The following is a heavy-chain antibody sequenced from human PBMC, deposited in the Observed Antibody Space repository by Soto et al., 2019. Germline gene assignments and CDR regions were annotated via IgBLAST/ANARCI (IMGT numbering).Heavy chain of an antibody. J-gene: IGHJ4*02. V-gene: IGHV4-39*01. Sequence: SETLSLTCTVYVGSISSSNYYWGWIRQPPGKEQEQIGRVYYNGNTYYNPSLKNRETISIHTSKNQFSLKLSSVTAAYRAVYYCARKAGSGSSFLDYWGQGTLVTVS. CDR2: VYYNGNT. CDR1: VGSISSSNYY. CDR3: ARKAGSGSSFLDY. D-gene: IGHD3-10*01.